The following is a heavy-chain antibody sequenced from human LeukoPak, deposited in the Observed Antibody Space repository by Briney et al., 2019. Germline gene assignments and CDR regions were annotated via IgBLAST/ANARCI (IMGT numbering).Heavy chain of an antibody. V-gene: IGHV4-59*01. CDR3: AREYYYDSSGYYYFDY. Sequence: SETLSLTCTVSGGSISSYYWSWIRQPAGKGLEWIGYIYYSGSTNYNPSLKSRVTISVDTSKNQFSLKLSSVTAADTAVYYCAREYYYDSSGYYYFDYWGQGTLVTVSS. J-gene: IGHJ4*02. CDR1: GGSISSYY. CDR2: IYYSGST. D-gene: IGHD3-22*01.